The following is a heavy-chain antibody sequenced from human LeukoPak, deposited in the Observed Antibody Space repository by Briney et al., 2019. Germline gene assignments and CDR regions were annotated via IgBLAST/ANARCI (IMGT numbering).Heavy chain of an antibody. Sequence: SGGSLRLSCAASGFAFSSYAMHWVRQAPGKGLEWVAVISYDGSNKYYADSVKGRFTISRDNSKNTLYLQMNSLRAEDTAVYYCARGWDDYSSPFDYWGQGTLVTVSS. D-gene: IGHD4-11*01. CDR3: ARGWDDYSSPFDY. CDR2: ISYDGSNK. CDR1: GFAFSSYA. V-gene: IGHV3-30*04. J-gene: IGHJ4*02.